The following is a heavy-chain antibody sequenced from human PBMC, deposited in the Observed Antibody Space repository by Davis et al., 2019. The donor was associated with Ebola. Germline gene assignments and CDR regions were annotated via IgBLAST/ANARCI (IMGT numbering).Heavy chain of an antibody. V-gene: IGHV1-69*13. CDR3: ARDGIAAAVPSSFDY. D-gene: IGHD6-13*01. CDR2: IIPIFGTA. Sequence: SVTVSCKASGGTFSSYAISWVRQAPGQGLEWMGGIIPIFGTANYAQKFQGRVTITADESTSTAYMELSSLRSEDTAVYYCARDGIAAAVPSSFDYWGQGTLVTVSS. CDR1: GGTFSSYA. J-gene: IGHJ4*02.